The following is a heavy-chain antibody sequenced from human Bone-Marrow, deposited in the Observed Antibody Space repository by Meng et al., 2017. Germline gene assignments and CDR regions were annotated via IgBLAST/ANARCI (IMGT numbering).Heavy chain of an antibody. D-gene: IGHD3-3*01. CDR3: ARGLYDFWSGLTFDY. V-gene: IGHV1-3*01. J-gene: IGHJ4*02. CDR2: INAGNGNT. CDR1: GYTFTSYA. Sequence: ASVKVSCKASGYTFTSYAMHWVRQAPGQRLGWMGGINAGNGNTKYSQKFQGRVTITRYTSAITAYMELSSLRSEDTAVYYCARGLYDFWSGLTFDYWGQGTLVTVSS.